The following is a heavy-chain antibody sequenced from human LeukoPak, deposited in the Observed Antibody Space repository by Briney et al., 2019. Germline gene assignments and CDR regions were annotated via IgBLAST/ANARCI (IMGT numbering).Heavy chain of an antibody. CDR1: GFTFSSYG. V-gene: IGHV3-23*01. Sequence: QPGGSLRLSCAASGFTFSSYGMSWVRQAPGKGLEWVSAISGSGGSTYYADSVKGRFTISRDNSKNTLYLQMNSLRAKDTAVYYCAKDRRNPVEPEIPTLCWFDPWGQGTLVTVSS. J-gene: IGHJ5*02. D-gene: IGHD4-23*01. CDR2: ISGSGGST. CDR3: AKDRRNPVEPEIPTLCWFDP.